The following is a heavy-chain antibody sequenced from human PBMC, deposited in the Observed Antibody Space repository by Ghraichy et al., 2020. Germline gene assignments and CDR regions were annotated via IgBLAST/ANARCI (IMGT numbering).Heavy chain of an antibody. CDR3: TRDVGSAGTDDY. CDR2: ISASGGV. J-gene: IGHJ4*02. Sequence: SETLSLTCTVSGVSITDYYWSWIRQPVGKGLEWIARISASGGVNYNPSLNSRVTISMDASRNQFSLKLTSVTAADTAFYYCTRDVGSAGTDDYWGQGTLVTVSS. V-gene: IGHV4-4*07. D-gene: IGHD1-7*01. CDR1: GVSITDYY.